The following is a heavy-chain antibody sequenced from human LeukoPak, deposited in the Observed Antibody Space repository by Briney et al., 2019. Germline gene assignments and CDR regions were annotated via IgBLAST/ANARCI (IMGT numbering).Heavy chain of an antibody. J-gene: IGHJ4*02. CDR1: GFTFGDYA. Sequence: GGALRLSCTASGFTFGDYAMSWVRQAPGKGLEGVGFIRSKAYGGTTEYAASVKGRFTISRDDSKSIAYLQMNSLKTEDTAVYYCTREGAPWVDGLFSYFDYWGQGTLVTVSS. CDR3: TREGAPWVDGLFSYFDY. V-gene: IGHV3-49*04. D-gene: IGHD1-26*01. CDR2: IRSKAYGGTT.